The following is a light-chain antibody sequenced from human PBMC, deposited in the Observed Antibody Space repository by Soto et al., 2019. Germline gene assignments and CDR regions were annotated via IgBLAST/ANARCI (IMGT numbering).Light chain of an antibody. Sequence: DIQMTQSPSSLSASVGDRVTITCQASQDISNYLHWYQQKPGKAPKLLIYDASNLETGVPSRFSGSGSGTDFTFTISSLQPEDSATYYCQPYDNLPPHTFGQWTKLEIK. CDR3: QPYDNLPPHT. J-gene: IGKJ2*01. CDR1: QDISNY. CDR2: DAS. V-gene: IGKV1-33*01.